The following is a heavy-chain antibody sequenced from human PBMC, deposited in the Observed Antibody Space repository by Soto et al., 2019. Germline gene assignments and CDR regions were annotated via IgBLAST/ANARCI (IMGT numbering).Heavy chain of an antibody. V-gene: IGHV4-59*08. CDR1: GGSISSYY. CDR3: ARRGYSSGWYYFDY. CDR2: IYYSGST. D-gene: IGHD6-19*01. J-gene: IGHJ4*02. Sequence: SETLSLTCTVSGGSISSYYWSWIRQPPGKGLEWIGYIYYSGSTNYNPSLKSRVTISVDTSKNLFSLKLSSVTAADTAVYYCARRGYSSGWYYFDYWGQGTLVTVSS.